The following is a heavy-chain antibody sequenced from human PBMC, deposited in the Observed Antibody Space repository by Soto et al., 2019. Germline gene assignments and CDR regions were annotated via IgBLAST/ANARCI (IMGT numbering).Heavy chain of an antibody. CDR1: GGSISSYY. J-gene: IGHJ5*02. CDR3: ARYTPYYYGSGSYFSSWFDP. D-gene: IGHD3-10*01. V-gene: IGHV4-59*01. CDR2: IYYSGST. Sequence: SETLSLTCTVSGGSISSYYWSWIRQPPGKGLEWIGYIYYSGSTNYNPSLKSRVTISVDTSKNQFSLKLSSVTAADTAVYYCARYTPYYYGSGSYFSSWFDPWGQGTLVTVSS.